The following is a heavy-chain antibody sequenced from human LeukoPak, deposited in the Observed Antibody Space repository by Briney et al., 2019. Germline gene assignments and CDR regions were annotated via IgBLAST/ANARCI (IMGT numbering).Heavy chain of an antibody. V-gene: IGHV3-23*01. CDR1: GHSFSTYA. CDR2: ISGSGGST. J-gene: IGHJ3*02. Sequence: GGSLRHSCAASGHSFSTYAMSWVRQAPGKGLEWVSGISGSGGSTYYADSVKGAFNTSKDKSKNTLYLQMNSLRAEDTAVYYCAKDLNGKFEAFDIWGQGTMVTVSS. CDR3: AKDLNGKFEAFDI.